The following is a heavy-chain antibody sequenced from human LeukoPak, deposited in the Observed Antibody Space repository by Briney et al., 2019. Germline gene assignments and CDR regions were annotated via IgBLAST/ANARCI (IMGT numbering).Heavy chain of an antibody. D-gene: IGHD2-15*01. Sequence: SETLSLTCTVSGGSISSSSYYWGWIRQPPGKGLEWIVSIYYSGSTYYNPSLKSRVTISVDTSKNQFSLKLSSVTAADTAVYYCARAVCSGGSCYSYYFDYWGQGTLVTVSS. CDR1: GGSISSSSYY. V-gene: IGHV4-39*07. J-gene: IGHJ4*02. CDR3: ARAVCSGGSCYSYYFDY. CDR2: IYYSGST.